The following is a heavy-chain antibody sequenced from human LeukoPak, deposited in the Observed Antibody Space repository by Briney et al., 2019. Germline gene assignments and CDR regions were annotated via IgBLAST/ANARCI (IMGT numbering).Heavy chain of an antibody. J-gene: IGHJ4*02. CDR2: IYYSGST. CDR1: GGSISSGSYY. CDR3: ARQDPVVVPAAKFDY. D-gene: IGHD2-2*01. V-gene: IGHV4-39*01. Sequence: SETLSLTCTVSGGSISSGSYYWGWIRQPPGKGLEWIGSIYYSGSTYYNPSLKSRVTISVDTSKNQFSLKLSSVTAADTAVYYCARQDPVVVPAAKFDYWGQGTLVTVSS.